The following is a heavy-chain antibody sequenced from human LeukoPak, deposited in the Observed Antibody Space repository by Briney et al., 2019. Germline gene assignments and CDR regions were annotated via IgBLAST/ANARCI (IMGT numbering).Heavy chain of an antibody. CDR1: GGSISSYY. CDR3: ARGGGAYYYDSSGYYFFDY. CDR2: IYYSGSA. J-gene: IGHJ4*02. D-gene: IGHD3-22*01. V-gene: IGHV4-59*01. Sequence: PSETLSLTCTVSGGSISSYYWSWIRQPPGKGLEWIGYIYYSGSANYNPSLKSRVTISVDTSKNQFSLKLSSVTAADTAAYYCARGGGAYYYDSSGYYFFDYWGQGTLVTVSS.